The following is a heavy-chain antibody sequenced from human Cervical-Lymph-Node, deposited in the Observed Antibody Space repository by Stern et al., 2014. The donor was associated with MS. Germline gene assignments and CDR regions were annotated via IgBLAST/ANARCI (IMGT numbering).Heavy chain of an antibody. CDR3: ARDHIAMAQIDY. CDR1: GFTFSSYS. V-gene: IGHV3-21*01. Sequence: EVQLVQSGGGLVKPGGSLRLSCAASGFTFSSYSMNWVRQAPGKGLEWVSSISSSSSYIYYADSVKGRFTISRDNAKNSLYLQMNSLRAEDTAVYYCARDHIAMAQIDYWGQGTLVTVSS. D-gene: IGHD5-18*01. CDR2: ISSSSSYI. J-gene: IGHJ4*02.